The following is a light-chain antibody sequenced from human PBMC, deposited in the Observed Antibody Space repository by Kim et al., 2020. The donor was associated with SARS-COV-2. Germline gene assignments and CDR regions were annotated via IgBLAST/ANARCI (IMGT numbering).Light chain of an antibody. CDR1: QSVSSY. CDR2: DAS. Sequence: TMSLAPGERATHSCRASQSVSSYFAWHQQNPGQAPRLLIYDASNRATGIPARFSGSGSGTDFTLTISSLEPEDFAVYYCQQRTNTFGQGTRLEIK. J-gene: IGKJ5*01. V-gene: IGKV3-11*01. CDR3: QQRTNT.